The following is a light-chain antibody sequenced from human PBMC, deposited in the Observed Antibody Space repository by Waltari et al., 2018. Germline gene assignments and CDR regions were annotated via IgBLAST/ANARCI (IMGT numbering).Light chain of an antibody. CDR1: NGDIGNYNY. CDR2: EVN. J-gene: IGLJ3*02. Sequence: QSALTQPASVSGSPGQSITISCTGTNGDIGNYNYVSWYQQHPGKAPKLIIYEVNYRPSGVSNRCFGSKSGNTASLTISGLQAEDEADYYCCSFTRASTWVFGGGTKLTVL. V-gene: IGLV2-14*01. CDR3: CSFTRASTWV.